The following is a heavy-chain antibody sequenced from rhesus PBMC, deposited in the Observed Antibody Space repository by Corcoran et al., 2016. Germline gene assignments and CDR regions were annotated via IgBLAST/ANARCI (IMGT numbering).Heavy chain of an antibody. CDR3: ARGIAGTTSLYIEL. CDR2: ISGSGGST. CDR1: GGSISSNY. V-gene: IGHV4-173*01. J-gene: IGHJ2*01. Sequence: QLQLQESGPGLVKPSETLSLTCAVSGGSISSNYLSWIRQPPGKGLEWIGRISGSGGSTDYSPALKRRVTISTDTSKNQFSLRLSSVTAADTAVYYCARGIAGTTSLYIELWGPGTPITISS. D-gene: IGHD1-20*01.